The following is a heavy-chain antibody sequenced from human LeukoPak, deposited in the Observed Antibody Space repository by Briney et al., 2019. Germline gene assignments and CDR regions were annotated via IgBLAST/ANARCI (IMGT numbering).Heavy chain of an antibody. Sequence: SETLSLTCTVSGYSISSGYYWGWIRQPAGKGLEWIGRIYTSGSTNYNPSLKSRVTISVDTSKNQFSLKLSSVTAADTAVYYCASTVGSRELDYWGQGTLVTVSS. D-gene: IGHD1-26*01. CDR3: ASTVGSRELDY. CDR2: IYTSGST. J-gene: IGHJ4*02. V-gene: IGHV4-61*02. CDR1: GYSISSGYY.